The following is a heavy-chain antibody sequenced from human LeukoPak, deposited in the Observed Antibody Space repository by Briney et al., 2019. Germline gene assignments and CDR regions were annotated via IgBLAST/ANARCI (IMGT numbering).Heavy chain of an antibody. V-gene: IGHV3-23*01. CDR1: GFTFSSYA. Sequence: GGSLRLSCAASGFTFSSYAMSWVRQAPGKGLEWVSAISGGSGSTYCADSVKGRFTISRDNSKNTLYLQMNSLRDEDTAVYYCAKHRFESGGYHSTDWGQGTLVTVSS. CDR2: ISGGSGST. CDR3: AKHRFESGGYHSTD. D-gene: IGHD3-22*01. J-gene: IGHJ4*02.